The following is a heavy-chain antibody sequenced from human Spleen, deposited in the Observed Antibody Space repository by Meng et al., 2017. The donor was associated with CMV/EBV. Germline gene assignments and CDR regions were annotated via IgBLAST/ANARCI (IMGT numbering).Heavy chain of an antibody. D-gene: IGHD7-27*01. J-gene: IGHJ4*02. V-gene: IGHV1-2*02. CDR2: IHPQSGVT. CDR3: ARDKNWGPDY. Sequence: SCKASGYPFTGYYIHWVRQAPGQGLEWMGWIHPQSGVTNYAQKFQARVTLTRDTSINTGYMELSRLTSDDTAVYYCARDKNWGPDYWGQGTLVTVSS. CDR1: GYPFTGYY.